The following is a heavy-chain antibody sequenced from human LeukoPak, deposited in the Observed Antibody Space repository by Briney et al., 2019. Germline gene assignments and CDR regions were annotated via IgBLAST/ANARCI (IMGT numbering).Heavy chain of an antibody. CDR2: LYSGGST. CDR3: VLPGFTRDQREQY. CDR1: GFCVSNSY. J-gene: IGHJ4*02. V-gene: IGHV3-53*01. Sequence: PGGSLRLSCVVSGFCVSNSYITWVRQAPGKGLEWVSVLYSGGSTYYADSVKGRFTISRDNSKNTLYLQMNSLRAEDTAVYYCVLPGFTRDQREQYWGQGTLVTVSS. D-gene: IGHD1-1*01.